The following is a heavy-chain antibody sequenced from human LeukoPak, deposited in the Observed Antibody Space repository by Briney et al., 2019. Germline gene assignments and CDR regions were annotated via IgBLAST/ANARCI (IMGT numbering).Heavy chain of an antibody. J-gene: IGHJ5*02. V-gene: IGHV1-2*06. CDR2: INPNSGGT. CDR3: ARDLVDTAMEFEA. CDR1: GYTFTGYY. Sequence: ASVKVSCKASGYTFTGYYMHWVRQAPGQGLEWMGRINPNSGGTNYAQKFQGRVTMTRDTSISTAYMGLSRLRSDDTAVYYCARDLVDTAMEFEAWGQGTLVTVSS. D-gene: IGHD5-18*01.